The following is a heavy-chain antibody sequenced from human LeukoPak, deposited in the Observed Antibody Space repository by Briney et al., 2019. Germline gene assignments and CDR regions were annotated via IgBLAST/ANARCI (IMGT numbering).Heavy chain of an antibody. CDR1: GHSISTSSYY. CDR2: IYYSGST. Sequence: SETLSLTCSVSGHSISTSSYYWGWIRQPPGKGLEWIGTIYYSGSTYYNPSLTSRVTISVDTSKNQFSLKLSSVTAADTAVYYCARHKDYYYSYMDVWGKGTTVTISS. V-gene: IGHV4-39*01. CDR3: ARHKDYYYSYMDV. J-gene: IGHJ6*03.